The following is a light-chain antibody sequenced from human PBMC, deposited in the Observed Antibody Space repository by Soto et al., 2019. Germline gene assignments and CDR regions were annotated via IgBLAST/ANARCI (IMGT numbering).Light chain of an antibody. CDR3: GSWDSSLSAYV. CDR1: SSNIGGNS. CDR2: DDN. J-gene: IGLJ1*01. V-gene: IGLV1-51*01. Sequence: QSALTQPPSVSAAPGQKVTISCSGSSSNIGGNSVSWYQQLPGTAPKLLIYDDNKRPSGIPDRFSGSKSGTSATLGITGFQTGDEADYYCGSWDSSLSAYVFGTGINVAVL.